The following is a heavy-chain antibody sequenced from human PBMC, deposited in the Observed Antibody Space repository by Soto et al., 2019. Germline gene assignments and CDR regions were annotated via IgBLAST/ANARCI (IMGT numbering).Heavy chain of an antibody. Sequence: EVQLVESGGGLVQPGGSLRLSGAASGFAFSSYSRNWVRQAPGKGLEWVSYISSSSSTIYYADSVKGRFTISRDNAKNSLSLQMNSLRDEDTAVYYCARGLGVANNWFDPWGQGTLVTVSS. CDR2: ISSSSSTI. J-gene: IGHJ5*02. D-gene: IGHD2-21*01. V-gene: IGHV3-48*02. CDR3: ARGLGVANNWFDP. CDR1: GFAFSSYS.